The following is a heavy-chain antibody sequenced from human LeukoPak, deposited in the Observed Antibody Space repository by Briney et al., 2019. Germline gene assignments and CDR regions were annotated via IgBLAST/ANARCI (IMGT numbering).Heavy chain of an antibody. Sequence: SVKVSCKASGYTFTGYYMHWVRQAPGQGLEWMGWINPNSGGTNYAQKFQGRVTMTRDTSISTAYMELSRLRSDDTAVYYCARDGEVAGWSTVFDYWGQGTLVTVSS. CDR1: GYTFTGYY. CDR2: INPNSGGT. D-gene: IGHD6-19*01. J-gene: IGHJ4*02. V-gene: IGHV1-2*02. CDR3: ARDGEVAGWSTVFDY.